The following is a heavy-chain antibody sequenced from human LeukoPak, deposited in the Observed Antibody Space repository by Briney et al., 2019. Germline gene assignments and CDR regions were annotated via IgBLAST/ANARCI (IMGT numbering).Heavy chain of an antibody. CDR1: GYTFTSYD. CDR2: IIPIFGTA. CDR3: ARGILVGATGYYYMDV. J-gene: IGHJ6*03. Sequence: SVKVSCKASGYTFTSYDINWVRQATGQGLEWMGGIIPIFGTANYAQKFQGRVTITADESTSTAYMELSSLRSEDTAVYYCARGILVGATGYYYMDVWGKGTTVTISS. V-gene: IGHV1-69*13. D-gene: IGHD1-26*01.